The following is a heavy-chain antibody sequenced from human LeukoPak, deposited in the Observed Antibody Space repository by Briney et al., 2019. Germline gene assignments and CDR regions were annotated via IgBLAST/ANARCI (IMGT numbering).Heavy chain of an antibody. CDR2: IYYSGST. V-gene: IGHV4-59*01. Sequence: SETLSLTCTVSGRSLSSYYWSWIRQPPAKGLEWIGYIYYSGSTNYNPSLKSRVTIAVDTSKNQFSLKLSSVTAADTAVYYCARDLLYCGGDCYSGDYYYYGMDVWGQGTTVTVSS. CDR3: ARDLLYCGGDCYSGDYYYYGMDV. CDR1: GRSLSSYY. J-gene: IGHJ6*02. D-gene: IGHD2-21*02.